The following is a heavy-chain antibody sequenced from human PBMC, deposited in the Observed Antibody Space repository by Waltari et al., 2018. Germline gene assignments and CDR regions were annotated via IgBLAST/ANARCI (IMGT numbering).Heavy chain of an antibody. CDR2: LIPIFGTA. J-gene: IGHJ6*03. V-gene: IGHV1-69*12. CDR1: GGTFSSYA. Sequence: QVQLVQSGAEVKKHGSSVKVSCKASGGTFSSYAISWVRKAPGQGIEWMGGLIPIFGTANYAHKFQGRVTITADESTSTAYMELSSLRSEDTAVYYCARNLAAMGSYYYYMDVWGKGTTVTVSS. CDR3: ARNLAAMGSYYYYMDV. D-gene: IGHD5-18*01.